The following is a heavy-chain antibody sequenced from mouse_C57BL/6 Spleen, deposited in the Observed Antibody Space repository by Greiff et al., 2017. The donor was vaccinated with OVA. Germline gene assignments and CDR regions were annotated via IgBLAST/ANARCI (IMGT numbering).Heavy chain of an antibody. CDR2: IYPGDGDT. J-gene: IGHJ4*01. V-gene: IGHV1-80*01. CDR3: ARDYGSLYAMDY. Sequence: VQLQQSGAELVKPGASVKISCKASGYAFSSYWMNWVKQRPGKGLEWIGQIYPGDGDTNYNGKFKGKATLTADKSSSTAYMQLSSLTSEDAAVYFCARDYGSLYAMDYWGQGTSVTVSS. CDR1: GYAFSSYW. D-gene: IGHD1-1*01.